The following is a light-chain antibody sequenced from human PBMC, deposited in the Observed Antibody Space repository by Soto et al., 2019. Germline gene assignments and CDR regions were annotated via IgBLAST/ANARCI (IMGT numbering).Light chain of an antibody. V-gene: IGKV3-20*01. Sequence: EVVMRQSPANLSVSPGEGATLSCRASQSVTNNYLAWYQQKRGQAPRLLIWGASIRAADLPDRFSGGGSGTDFTLTISRLETEDFAVYYCHQYGSSPGTFGQGSKV. CDR1: QSVTNNY. CDR3: HQYGSSPGT. CDR2: GAS. J-gene: IGKJ1*01.